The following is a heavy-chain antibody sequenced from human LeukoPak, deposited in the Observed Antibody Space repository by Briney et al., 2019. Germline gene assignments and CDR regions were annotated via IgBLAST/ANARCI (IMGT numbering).Heavy chain of an antibody. J-gene: IGHJ4*02. V-gene: IGHV4-59*12. CDR3: ARCRGQSDCYYFDC. CDR1: GCSITSYY. Sequence: SETLSLTCTVSGCSITSYYWSWIRQPPGQGPEWIGYIHYSGSTNSNPSLKSRVTISVDTSKNQFSLNLSSVTAADTAVYYCARCRGQSDCYYFDCWGQGTLVTVSS. D-gene: IGHD2-21*02. CDR2: IHYSGST.